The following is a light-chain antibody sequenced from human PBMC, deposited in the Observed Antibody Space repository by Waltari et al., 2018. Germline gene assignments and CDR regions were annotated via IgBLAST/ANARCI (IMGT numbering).Light chain of an antibody. CDR1: QSNSSY. CDR3: QQSYSTPT. V-gene: IGKV1-39*01. Sequence: DIQMTPSPSSLSASVGDRVTITCRASQSNSSYLNWYQQKPGKAPKLLIDAASSLQSGGQSRFSGSGSGTDFTLTISSLQPEDFATYYCQQSYSTPTFGQGTKVEIK. CDR2: AAS. J-gene: IGKJ1*01.